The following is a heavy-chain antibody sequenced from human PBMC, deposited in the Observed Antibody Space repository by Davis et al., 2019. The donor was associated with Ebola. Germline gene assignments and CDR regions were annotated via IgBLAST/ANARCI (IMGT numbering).Heavy chain of an antibody. CDR1: GFTFSSYA. Sequence: PGGSLRLSCAASGFTFSSYAMHWVRQAPGKGLEWVAVISYDGSNKYYADSVKGRFTISRDISKNTLYLQMNSLRVEDTAVYYCASTAEWTGRGRLENWGQGTLVTVSS. CDR2: ISYDGSNK. J-gene: IGHJ4*02. V-gene: IGHV3-30*14. D-gene: IGHD3-16*01. CDR3: ASTAEWTGRGRLEN.